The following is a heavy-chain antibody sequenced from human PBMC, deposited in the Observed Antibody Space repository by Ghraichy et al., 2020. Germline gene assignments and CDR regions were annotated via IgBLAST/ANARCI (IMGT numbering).Heavy chain of an antibody. V-gene: IGHV3-21*01. D-gene: IGHD1-26*01. J-gene: IGHJ4*02. CDR2: ISSSSSYI. Sequence: GGSLRLSCAASGFTFSSYSMNWVRQAPGKGLEWVSSISSSSSYIYYADSVKGRFTISRDNAKNSLNLQMNSLRAEDTAVYYCARASGSYYGDYWGQGTLVTVSS. CDR1: GFTFSSYS. CDR3: ARASGSYYGDY.